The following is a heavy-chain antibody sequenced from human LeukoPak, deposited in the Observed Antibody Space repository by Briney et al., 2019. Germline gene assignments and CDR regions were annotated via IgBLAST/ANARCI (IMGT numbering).Heavy chain of an antibody. V-gene: IGHV3-21*01. J-gene: IGHJ3*01. CDR1: GFTFSSYS. Sequence: GGSLRLSCAASGFTFSSYSVNWVRQAPGKGLEWVSSISSSSSYIYYADSVKGRFTISRDNAKNSLYLQMNSLRAEDTAVYYCARDLGHYYGSGSHYCWGQGTMVTVSS. CDR3: ARDLGHYYGSGSHYC. D-gene: IGHD3-10*01. CDR2: ISSSSSYI.